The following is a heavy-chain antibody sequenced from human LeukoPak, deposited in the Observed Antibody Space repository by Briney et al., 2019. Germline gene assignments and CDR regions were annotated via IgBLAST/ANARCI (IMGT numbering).Heavy chain of an antibody. Sequence: SETLSLTCTVSGGSISSGGYYWSWIRQHPGKGLEWIGYIYYSGSTYYNPSLKSRVTISVDTSKNQFSLKLSSVTAADTAVYYCARGPYDSSGYYNYWGQGTLVTVSS. J-gene: IGHJ4*02. V-gene: IGHV4-31*03. D-gene: IGHD3-22*01. CDR2: IYYSGST. CDR1: GGSISSGGYY. CDR3: ARGPYDSSGYYNY.